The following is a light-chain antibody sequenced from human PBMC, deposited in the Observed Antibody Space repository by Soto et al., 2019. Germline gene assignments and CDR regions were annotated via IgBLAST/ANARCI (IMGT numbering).Light chain of an antibody. CDR2: DAS. V-gene: IGKV1-5*01. J-gene: IGKJ2*01. Sequence: DIQMTQSPSTLSASVGDRVTITCRASQSIGSSLAWYQQKPGKGPKLLIYDASTLESGVPSRFSGSGFGTEFALTISSLQPDDFATFYCHQYNSYATFGQGTKLEIK. CDR3: HQYNSYAT. CDR1: QSIGSS.